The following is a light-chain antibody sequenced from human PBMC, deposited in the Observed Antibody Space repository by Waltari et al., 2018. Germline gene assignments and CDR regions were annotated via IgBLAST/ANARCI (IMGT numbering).Light chain of an antibody. Sequence: DIQMTQSPSSLSASVGDRVTITCRASQSISSYLNWYQQKPGKAPKLLIYAASSLQSGVPSRFSGSGSGTDFTLTISSLQPEDFATYYCQRSYSTPSFFGPGTKVDIK. V-gene: IGKV1-39*01. CDR3: QRSYSTPSF. CDR2: AAS. CDR1: QSISSY. J-gene: IGKJ3*01.